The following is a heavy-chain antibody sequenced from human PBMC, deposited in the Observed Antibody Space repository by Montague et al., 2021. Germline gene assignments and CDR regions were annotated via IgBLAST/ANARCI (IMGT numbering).Heavy chain of an antibody. CDR3: ARDQGQGYCGGDCYVGLDY. Sequence: SMILSCEASGFTFSNYWMSWVRQAPVKGLEWVANIKQDGSEKHYXDSVKGRFTISRDNAKNSLYLQMNSLRAEDTAVYFCARDQGQGYCGGDCYVGLDYWGQGTLVTVSS. CDR1: GFTFSNYW. CDR2: IKQDGSEK. J-gene: IGHJ4*02. D-gene: IGHD2-21*01. V-gene: IGHV3-7*01.